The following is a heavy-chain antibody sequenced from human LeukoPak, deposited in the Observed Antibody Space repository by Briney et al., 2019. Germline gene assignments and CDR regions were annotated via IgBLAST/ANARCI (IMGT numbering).Heavy chain of an antibody. Sequence: SETLSLTCTVSGGSISSGGYYWSWIRQPPGKGLEWIGYIYHSGSTYYNPSLKSRVTISVDRSKNQFSLKLSSVTAEDAAVYYCARSQTYLYFQSWGQGTLVTVSS. CDR1: GGSISSGGYY. CDR3: ARSQTYLYFQS. CDR2: IYHSGST. D-gene: IGHD2-21*01. V-gene: IGHV4-30-2*01. J-gene: IGHJ1*01.